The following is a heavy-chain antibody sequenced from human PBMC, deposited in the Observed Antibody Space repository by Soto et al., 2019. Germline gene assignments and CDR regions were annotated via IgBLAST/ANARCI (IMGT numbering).Heavy chain of an antibody. CDR3: ARDGYCSGGSCYSVPVFDY. V-gene: IGHV3-33*01. CDR2: IWYDGSKK. Sequence: QLQLVESGGGVVQPGRSLRLSCAASGFTFSSYGMHWVRQAPGKGLEWVAVIWYDGSKKYYADSVKGRFTISRDNSKNTLYLQMNSLRAEDTAVYYCARDGYCSGGSCYSVPVFDYWGQGTLVIVSS. CDR1: GFTFSSYG. D-gene: IGHD2-15*01. J-gene: IGHJ4*02.